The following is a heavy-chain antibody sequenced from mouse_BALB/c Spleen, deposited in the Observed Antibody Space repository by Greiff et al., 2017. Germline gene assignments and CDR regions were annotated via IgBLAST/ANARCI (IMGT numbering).Heavy chain of an antibody. V-gene: IGHV1-5*01. CDR2: IYPGNSDT. Sequence: EVQLQQSGTVLARPGASVKMSCKASGYTFTSYWMHWVKQRPGQGLEWIGAIYPGNSDTSYNQKFKGKAKLTAVTSTSTAYMELSSLTNEDSAVYYCTRRDYYGYSYAMDYWGQGTSVTVSS. CDR3: TRRDYYGYSYAMDY. CDR1: GYTFTSYW. J-gene: IGHJ4*01. D-gene: IGHD1-2*01.